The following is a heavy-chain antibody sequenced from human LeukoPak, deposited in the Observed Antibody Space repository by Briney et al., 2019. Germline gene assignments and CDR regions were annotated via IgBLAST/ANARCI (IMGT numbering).Heavy chain of an antibody. V-gene: IGHV4-39*01. CDR3: ARRPRGELDY. D-gene: IGHD3-16*01. CDR2: TYYLGTT. CDR1: GGSISSDCCY. Sequence: SETLSLTCSVSGGSISSDCCYWAWIRQPTGKGPEWIGSTYYLGTTHYNPSLKSRVTISVDTSRNQFSLKLTSVTAADTAVYFCARRPRGELDYWGQGALVTVSS. J-gene: IGHJ4*02.